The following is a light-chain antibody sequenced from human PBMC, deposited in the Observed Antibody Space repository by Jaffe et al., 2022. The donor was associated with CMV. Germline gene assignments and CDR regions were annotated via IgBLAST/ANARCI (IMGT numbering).Light chain of an antibody. CDR1: QSVTSTS. CDR2: GAS. CDR3: QQYGSSPHT. Sequence: EIVLTQSPGTLSLSPGERATLSCRASQSVTSTSLAWYQQKPGQAPRLLIYGASSRATGIPARFSGSGSGTDFTLTISSLEPEDFAVYYCQQYGSSPHTFGQGTKLEIK. V-gene: IGKV3-20*01. J-gene: IGKJ2*01.